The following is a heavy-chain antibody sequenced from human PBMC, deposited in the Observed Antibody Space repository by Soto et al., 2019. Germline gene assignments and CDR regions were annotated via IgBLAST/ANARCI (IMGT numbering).Heavy chain of an antibody. CDR1: GFSVSSTY. D-gene: IGHD6-19*01. J-gene: IGHJ4*02. Sequence: PSETLSLTCSVSGFSVSSTYWGWVRQSPGKGLEWIGYVYNSGSTIYSPSLKGRITISMDPSKNQFSLRLRSVTAADTAVYYCARIPYSSASFDYWGQGNLVTVSS. CDR2: VYNSGST. CDR3: ARIPYSSASFDY. V-gene: IGHV4-59*02.